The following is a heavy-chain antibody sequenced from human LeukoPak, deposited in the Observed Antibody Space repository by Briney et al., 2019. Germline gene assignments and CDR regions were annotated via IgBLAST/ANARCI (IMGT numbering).Heavy chain of an antibody. Sequence: PSQTLSLTCTVSGGSISSGSYYWSWIRQPAGKGLEWIGRIYTSGSTNYNPSLKSRVTISVDTSKNQFSLKLSSVTAADTAVYYCARHRVRTYFDYWGQGTLVTVSS. CDR3: ARHRVRTYFDY. CDR1: GGSISSGSYY. J-gene: IGHJ4*02. D-gene: IGHD3-16*02. CDR2: IYTSGST. V-gene: IGHV4-61*02.